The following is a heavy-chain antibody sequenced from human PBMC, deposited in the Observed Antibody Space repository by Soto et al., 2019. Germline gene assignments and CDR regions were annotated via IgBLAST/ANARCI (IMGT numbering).Heavy chain of an antibody. V-gene: IGHV1-69*19. CDR3: AREVQVHTPAFVY. J-gene: IGHJ4*02. CDR2: ISPMFGAA. Sequence: QVQLVQSGAEMKKPGASVKVSCQSSGGTFNTYAMHWVRQAPGQGPEWMGDISPMFGAANYAPKFQGRVTIPEDESTGTSYMQLSSLTSEDTVLYFCAREVQVHTPAFVYWGQGTLVTVSS. D-gene: IGHD3-10*01. CDR1: GGTFNTYA.